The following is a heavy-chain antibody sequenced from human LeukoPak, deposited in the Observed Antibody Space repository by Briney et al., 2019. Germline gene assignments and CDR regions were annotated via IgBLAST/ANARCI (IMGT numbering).Heavy chain of an antibody. CDR3: AKELYYYDSSGSFDY. Sequence: PGGSLRLTCAASGFTFSNYAMSWVRQAPGKGLYWVSATSVSGGSTYYADSVKGRFTISRDNSKNTLYLQMNSLRAEDTAVYYCAKELYYYDSSGSFDYWGQGTLVTVSS. J-gene: IGHJ4*02. V-gene: IGHV3-23*01. CDR2: TSVSGGST. D-gene: IGHD3-22*01. CDR1: GFTFSNYA.